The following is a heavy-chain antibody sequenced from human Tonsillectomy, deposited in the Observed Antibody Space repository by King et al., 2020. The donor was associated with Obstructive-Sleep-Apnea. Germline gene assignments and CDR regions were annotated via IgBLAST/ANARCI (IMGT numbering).Heavy chain of an antibody. Sequence: VQLQESGPGLVKPSETLSLTCTVSGGSINNYYWSWIRQPPGKGLEWIGYVYYSGNTNFNPSLKSRVTISADTSKIQFSLILSSVTAADTAVYYCARHRGVEDYGGYGDYFDYWGQGTLVTVSS. CDR3: ARHRGVEDYGGYGDYFDY. V-gene: IGHV4-59*08. J-gene: IGHJ4*02. CDR1: GGSINNYY. D-gene: IGHD5-12*01. CDR2: VYYSGNT.